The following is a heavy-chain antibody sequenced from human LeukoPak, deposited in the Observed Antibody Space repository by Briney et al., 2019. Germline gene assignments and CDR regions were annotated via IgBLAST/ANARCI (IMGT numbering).Heavy chain of an antibody. Sequence: PSETLSLTCTVSGGSISSYYWSWIRQPAGKGLEWIGRIYTSGGTNYNPSLKSRVTISLDTSTNQFSLILSSVTAADTAVYYCATSSDISSYYYARFDYWGQGTLVTVSS. J-gene: IGHJ4*02. CDR2: IYTSGGT. CDR1: GGSISSYY. V-gene: IGHV4-4*07. CDR3: ATSSDISSYYYARFDY. D-gene: IGHD3-22*01.